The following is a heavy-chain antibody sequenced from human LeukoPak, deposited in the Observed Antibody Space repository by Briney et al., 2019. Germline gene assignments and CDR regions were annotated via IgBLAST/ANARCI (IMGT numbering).Heavy chain of an antibody. CDR2: INHSGST. V-gene: IGHV4-34*01. Sequence: PSETLSLTCAVYGGSFSGYYWSWIRQPPGKGLEWIGEINHSGSTNYNPSLKSRVTISVDTSKNQFSLKLSSVTAADTAVYYCARGGYCSGGNCYSDAFDIWGQGTMVTVSS. J-gene: IGHJ3*02. D-gene: IGHD2-15*01. CDR3: ARGGYCSGGNCYSDAFDI. CDR1: GGSFSGYY.